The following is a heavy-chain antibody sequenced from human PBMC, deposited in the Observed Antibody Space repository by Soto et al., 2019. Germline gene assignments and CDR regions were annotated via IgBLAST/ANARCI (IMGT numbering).Heavy chain of an antibody. Sequence: GGSLRLSCAASGLTFGSYAMSWVRQAPGKGLEWVSAISGSGGTTYYADSVRGRFTISRDNSENTLYLQMSNLRPEDTALYYCAREGGNGYSYGYSFDYWGQGTQVTVSS. D-gene: IGHD5-18*01. CDR2: ISGSGGTT. V-gene: IGHV3-23*01. J-gene: IGHJ4*02. CDR1: GLTFGSYA. CDR3: AREGGNGYSYGYSFDY.